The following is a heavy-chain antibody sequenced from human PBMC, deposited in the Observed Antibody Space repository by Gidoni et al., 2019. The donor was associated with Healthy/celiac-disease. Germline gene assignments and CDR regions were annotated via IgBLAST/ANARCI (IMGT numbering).Heavy chain of an antibody. CDR3: ARGRYSSSWLGPEYYFDY. Sequence: QVQLQESGPGLVKPSEPLSLTCAVPGYSISSGYYWGWIRQPPGKGLEWIGSFYHSGSTYYNPSLKSRVTISVDTSKNQFSLKLSSVTAADTAVYYCARGRYSSSWLGPEYYFDYWGQGTLVTVSS. CDR1: GYSISSGYY. CDR2: FYHSGST. V-gene: IGHV4-38-2*01. J-gene: IGHJ4*02. D-gene: IGHD6-13*01.